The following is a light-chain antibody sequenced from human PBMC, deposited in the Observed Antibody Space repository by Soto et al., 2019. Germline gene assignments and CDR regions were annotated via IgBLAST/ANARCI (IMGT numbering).Light chain of an antibody. V-gene: IGKV1-39*01. CDR3: QQHYNTPRT. Sequence: DIQMTQSPSSLSASVGDRVTITCRTSQPISDYLNWYQRKPGKAPTLLIYTASNLQSGVPSRFSGSGSGTHFTLTISSLQPEDFATYYCQQHYNTPRTFGQGTKVEIK. J-gene: IGKJ1*01. CDR2: TAS. CDR1: QPISDY.